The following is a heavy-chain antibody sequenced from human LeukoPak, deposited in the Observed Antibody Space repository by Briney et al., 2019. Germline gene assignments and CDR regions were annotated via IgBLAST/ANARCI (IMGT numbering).Heavy chain of an antibody. CDR3: VKGKYSSGWYSIVDS. CDR1: GFTFNTYT. D-gene: IGHD6-19*01. V-gene: IGHV3-23*01. CDR2: ISSSGDST. J-gene: IGHJ4*02. Sequence: PGGSLRLSCAASGFTFNTYTMSWVRQAPGQGLEWVSAISSSGDSTYYADSVKGRFTISRDSSKHMVYLQMNSLRAEDTAVYYCVKGKYSSGWYSIVDSWGQGTLVTVPS.